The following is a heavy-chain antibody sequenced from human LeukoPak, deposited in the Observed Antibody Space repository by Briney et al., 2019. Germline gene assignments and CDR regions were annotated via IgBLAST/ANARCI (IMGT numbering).Heavy chain of an antibody. Sequence: SETLSLTCSVYSESFSGGYWSWIRQPPGKGLDWIGEISDNEGIKYSPSLKSRVTISVDTSKNQFSLKLTSVTAADTAVYYCARGLDRSKTDYWGLGSLVTVSS. CDR2: ISDNEGI. J-gene: IGHJ4*02. V-gene: IGHV4-34*01. CDR3: ARGLDRSKTDY. CDR1: SESFSGGY. D-gene: IGHD3-22*01.